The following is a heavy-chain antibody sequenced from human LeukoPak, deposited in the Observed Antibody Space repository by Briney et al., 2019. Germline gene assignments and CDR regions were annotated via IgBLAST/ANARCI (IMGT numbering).Heavy chain of an antibody. CDR3: ARDVWDLRDYYYGMDV. V-gene: IGHV1-18*01. D-gene: IGHD1-26*01. CDR1: GYTLTSYG. J-gene: IGHJ6*02. Sequence: ASVKVSCKASGYTLTSYGISWVPQAPGQGLQWMGWISTYSGKTNYPQRNQGRVIMTTDKSTSTVYMEVRSLRSDDTAVYYCARDVWDLRDYYYGMDVWGQGTTVTVSS. CDR2: ISTYSGKT.